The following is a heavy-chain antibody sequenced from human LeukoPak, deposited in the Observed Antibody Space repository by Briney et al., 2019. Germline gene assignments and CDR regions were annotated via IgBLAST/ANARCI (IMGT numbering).Heavy chain of an antibody. CDR1: GFTFRGYA. Sequence: GSLRLSCAASGFTFRGYALSGVRRPPGRGLEGVSAIIGSGGSTYYADSVKGRFTISRDNSKNTLYLQMNSLRAEDTAVYYCAKDLGGFEEFRVPYYFDYWGQGTLVTVSS. CDR3: AKDLGGFEEFRVPYYFDY. CDR2: IIGSGGST. V-gene: IGHV3-23*01. D-gene: IGHD3-10*01. J-gene: IGHJ4*02.